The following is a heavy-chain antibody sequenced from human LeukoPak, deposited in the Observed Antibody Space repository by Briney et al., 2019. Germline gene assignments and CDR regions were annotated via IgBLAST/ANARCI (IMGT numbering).Heavy chain of an antibody. CDR3: ARPLKKGHYGSADY. Sequence: GASVKVSCKASGGTFSSYAISWVRQAPGQGLEWMGGIIPIFGTANYAQKFQGRVTITADESTSTAYMELSSLRSEDTAVYYCARPLKKGHYGSADYWGQGTLVTVSS. J-gene: IGHJ4*02. CDR2: IIPIFGTA. D-gene: IGHD3-10*01. CDR1: GGTFSSYA. V-gene: IGHV1-69*01.